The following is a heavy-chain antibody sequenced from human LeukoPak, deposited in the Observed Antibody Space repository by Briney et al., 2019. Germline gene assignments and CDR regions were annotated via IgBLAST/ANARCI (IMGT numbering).Heavy chain of an antibody. Sequence: SETLSLTCTVSGGSISSSSYYWGWIRQPPGKGLEWIGSIYYSGSTYYNPSLKSRVTISVDTSKNQFSLKLSSVTAADTAVYYCARVAGRTDGDYVFDYWGQGTLVTVSS. CDR1: GGSISSSSYY. D-gene: IGHD4-17*01. CDR2: IYYSGST. CDR3: ARVAGRTDGDYVFDY. J-gene: IGHJ4*02. V-gene: IGHV4-39*07.